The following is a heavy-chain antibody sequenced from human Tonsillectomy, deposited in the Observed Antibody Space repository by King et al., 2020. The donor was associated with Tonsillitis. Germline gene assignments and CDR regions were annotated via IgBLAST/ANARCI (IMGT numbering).Heavy chain of an antibody. J-gene: IGHJ2*01. CDR1: RFTFSSFA. V-gene: IGHV3-30-3*01. CDR3: ARDGNSILWWTGGYFDL. CDR2: ISYDGSNK. Sequence: VQLVESGGGVVQPGRSLRLSCAASRFTFSSFAMHWVRQAPGKGLEWVAVISYDGSNKYYADSVKGRFPISRDNSKNTLYLQMNSLRAEDTAVYYCARDGNSILWWTGGYFDLWGRGTLVTVSS. D-gene: IGHD2-21*01.